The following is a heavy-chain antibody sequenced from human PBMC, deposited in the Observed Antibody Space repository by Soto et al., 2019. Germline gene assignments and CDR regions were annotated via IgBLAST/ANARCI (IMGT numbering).Heavy chain of an antibody. Sequence: SETLSLTCTVSGGSISSGAYYWSWIRQHPGKGLEWIGYIYYSGSTYYNPSLKSRLTISVDTSKNQFSLRLSSVTAADTAVYYCARLHGYCISSSCHGHYAMDVWGQGTTVTVSS. CDR3: ARLHGYCISSSCHGHYAMDV. CDR1: GGSISSGAYY. V-gene: IGHV4-31*03. J-gene: IGHJ6*02. CDR2: IYYSGST. D-gene: IGHD2-2*01.